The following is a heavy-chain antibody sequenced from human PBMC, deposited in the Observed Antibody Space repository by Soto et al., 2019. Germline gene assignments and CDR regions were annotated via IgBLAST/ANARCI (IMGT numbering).Heavy chain of an antibody. CDR1: GFIFSVYA. J-gene: IGHJ4*02. D-gene: IGHD3-3*01. Sequence: GGSLRLSCAASGFIFSVYAMNWVRQAPGKGLEWVSAISGSGGSTYYADSVKGRFTISRDNSKNTLYLQMNSLRAEDTAVYYCAKPFLEWLLPDPYFDYWGQGTLVTVS. V-gene: IGHV3-23*01. CDR3: AKPFLEWLLPDPYFDY. CDR2: ISGSGGST.